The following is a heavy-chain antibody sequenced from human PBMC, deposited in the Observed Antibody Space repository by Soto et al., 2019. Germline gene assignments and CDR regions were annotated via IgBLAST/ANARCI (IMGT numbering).Heavy chain of an antibody. CDR1: GFTFSSYW. D-gene: IGHD2-2*03. CDR3: ARVDRDYYYYMDV. Sequence: GGSLRLSCAASGFTFSSYWMHWVRQAPGKGLVWVSRINSDGSSTSYADSVKGRFTISRDNAKNTLYLQMNSLRAEDMAVYYCARVDRDYYYYMDVWGKGTTVTVSS. V-gene: IGHV3-74*01. J-gene: IGHJ6*03. CDR2: INSDGSST.